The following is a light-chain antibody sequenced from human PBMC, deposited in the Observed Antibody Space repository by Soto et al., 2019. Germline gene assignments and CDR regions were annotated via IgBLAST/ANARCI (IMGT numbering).Light chain of an antibody. CDR1: SSDVGGYNY. Sequence: QSALTQPASVSGSPGQSITISCTGTSSDVGGYNYVSWYQQHPGKAPKLMIYDVSNRPSGVSNRFSGSKSGTTASLTISGHQAEDEADYYCSSYTSSSTPYVFGTGTKLTVL. CDR2: DVS. V-gene: IGLV2-14*01. CDR3: SSYTSSSTPYV. J-gene: IGLJ1*01.